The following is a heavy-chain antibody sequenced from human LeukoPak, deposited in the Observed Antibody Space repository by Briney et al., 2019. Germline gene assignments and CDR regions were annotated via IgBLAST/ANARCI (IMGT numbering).Heavy chain of an antibody. CDR1: EFTFSDYY. Sequence: GGSLRLSCAASEFTFSDYYMSWIRQAPGKGLERVSYISYSGDTIYYADSAKGRFTVSRDNAKNSLYLQMNSLRAEDTAVYYCARLGIIAAAGSNDYWGQGTLVTVSS. V-gene: IGHV3-11*01. CDR3: ARLGIIAAAGSNDY. CDR2: ISYSGDTI. D-gene: IGHD6-13*01. J-gene: IGHJ4*02.